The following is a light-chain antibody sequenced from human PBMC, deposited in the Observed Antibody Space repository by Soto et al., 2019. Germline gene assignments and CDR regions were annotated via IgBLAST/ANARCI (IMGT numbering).Light chain of an antibody. CDR2: EVT. Sequence: QSALTQPPSASGSPGQSVTISCTGTSSDVGGYNFVSWYQQHPGKAPKLMIYEVTKRPSGVPDRFSGSKSGNTASLTVSGLQADDEADYYCSSYAAGNILYVFGTGTKLTVL. V-gene: IGLV2-8*01. CDR1: SSDVGGYNF. J-gene: IGLJ1*01. CDR3: SSYAAGNILYV.